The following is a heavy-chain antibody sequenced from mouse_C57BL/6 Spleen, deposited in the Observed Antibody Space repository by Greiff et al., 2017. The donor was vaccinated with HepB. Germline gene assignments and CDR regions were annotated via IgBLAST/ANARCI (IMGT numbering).Heavy chain of an antibody. CDR3: ASQLVYYAMDY. V-gene: IGHV5-6*01. CDR1: GFTFSSYG. D-gene: IGHD4-1*01. J-gene: IGHJ4*01. CDR2: ISSGGSYT. Sequence: EVQLVESGGDLVKPGGSLKLSCAASGFTFSSYGMSWVRQTPDKRLEWVATISSGGSYTYYPDSVKGRFTISRDNAKNTLYLQMSSLKSEDTAMYYCASQLVYYAMDYWGQGTSVTVSS.